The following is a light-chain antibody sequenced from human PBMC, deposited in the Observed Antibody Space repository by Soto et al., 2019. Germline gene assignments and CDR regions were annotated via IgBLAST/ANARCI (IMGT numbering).Light chain of an antibody. CDR3: GQFVSAPPRT. Sequence: EIVLTQCPGTLSLSPGERATLSCRASQSVSSTFLAWYQQKPGQAPRLLIYGVSKRATGIPDRFSGSGSGTDFTLTISRLEPEDFAVYFCGQFVSAPPRTFGQGTKVEIK. CDR2: GVS. CDR1: QSVSSTF. V-gene: IGKV3-20*01. J-gene: IGKJ1*01.